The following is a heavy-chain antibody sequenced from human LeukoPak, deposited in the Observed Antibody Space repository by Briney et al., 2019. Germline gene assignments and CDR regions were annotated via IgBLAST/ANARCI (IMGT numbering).Heavy chain of an antibody. V-gene: IGHV3-11*01. CDR1: GFTFSDYY. Sequence: PGGSLRLSCVASGFTFSDYYMSWIRQAPGKGLEWVSYIGTSGSPIYYADSVKGRFTISRDNAKNSLYLQMNSLRAEDTAVYYCAKDVTWKKHTYYFDYWGQGTLVTVSS. J-gene: IGHJ4*02. CDR3: AKDVTWKKHTYYFDY. D-gene: IGHD3-16*01. CDR2: IGTSGSPI.